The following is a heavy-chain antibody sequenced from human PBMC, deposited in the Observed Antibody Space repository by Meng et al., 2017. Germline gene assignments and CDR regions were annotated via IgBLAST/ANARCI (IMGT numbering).Heavy chain of an antibody. J-gene: IGHJ4*02. CDR1: GDSVSSNSAA. V-gene: IGHV6-1*01. CDR2: AYYRSKWYH. Sequence: QIQLQQSGPGLGNPSQTLSLICAISGDSVSSNSAAWNWIRQSPSRGLEWLGRAYYRSKWYHDYAESVKSRISIDPDTSKNQFSLQLRSVTPEDSAVYYCARGSYSFDSWGQRTLVTVSS. D-gene: IGHD1-26*01. CDR3: ARGSYSFDS.